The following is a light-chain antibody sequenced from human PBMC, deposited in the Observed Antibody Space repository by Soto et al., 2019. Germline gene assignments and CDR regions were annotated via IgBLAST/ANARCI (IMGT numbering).Light chain of an antibody. Sequence: QSALTQPASVSGSPGQSVTVSCSGASGDVGGYNLVSWYQHHPGKAPKLVIYEVSHRPSGVSNRFSGYKSGYRASLIISGLQAEDEADYYCTSYAGSSTPVIFGGGTKLTVL. CDR2: EVS. CDR1: SGDVGGYNL. J-gene: IGLJ2*01. CDR3: TSYAGSSTPVI. V-gene: IGLV2-14*01.